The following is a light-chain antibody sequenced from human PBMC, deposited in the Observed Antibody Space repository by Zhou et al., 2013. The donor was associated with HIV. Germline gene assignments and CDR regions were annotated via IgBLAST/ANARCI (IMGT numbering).Light chain of an antibody. Sequence: AIQMTQSPSSLSASVGDRVTITCRASQGIRNDLGWYQQKPGKAPKLLIYAASSLQSGVPSRFIGSGSGTDFTLTISSLQPEDLGTYYCQQTYSAPPETFGQGTKVEIK. CDR2: AAS. CDR1: QGIRND. J-gene: IGKJ1*01. V-gene: IGKV1-6*01. CDR3: QQTYSAPPET.